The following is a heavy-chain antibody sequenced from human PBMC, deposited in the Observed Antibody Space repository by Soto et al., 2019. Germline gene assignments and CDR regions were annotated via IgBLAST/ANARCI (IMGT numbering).Heavy chain of an antibody. CDR2: ISSSGGST. Sequence: EVPLLESGGGLVQPGGSLRLSCAASGFTFSSYTMSWVRQGPGKGLEWVSGISSSGGSTVYADSVKGRFTISRDNFKNTLYLQMNSLRAEDTAVYYCAKGWGEYWGQGTPVTVSS. V-gene: IGHV3-23*01. CDR1: GFTFSSYT. D-gene: IGHD7-27*01. CDR3: AKGWGEY. J-gene: IGHJ4*02.